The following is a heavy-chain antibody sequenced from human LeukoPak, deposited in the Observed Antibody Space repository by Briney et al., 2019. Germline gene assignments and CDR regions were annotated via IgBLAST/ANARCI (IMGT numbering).Heavy chain of an antibody. CDR3: ARLIGNGIDY. CDR1: GGSISSSSYY. CDR2: IYYSGST. Sequence: SETLSLTCTVAGGSISSSSYYWGWIRQPPGKGLEWIGRIYYSGSTYYNPSLKSRVTISEDTSKNQFSLKLSSATAADTAVYYCARLIGNGIDYWGQGTLLSVPS. D-gene: IGHD3-22*01. J-gene: IGHJ4*02. V-gene: IGHV4-39*01.